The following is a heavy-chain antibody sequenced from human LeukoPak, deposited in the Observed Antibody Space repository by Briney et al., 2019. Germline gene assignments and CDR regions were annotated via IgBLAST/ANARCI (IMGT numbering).Heavy chain of an antibody. D-gene: IGHD1-26*01. V-gene: IGHV3-23*01. CDR3: AKTSGLYSGSYPSSL. CDR2: ISGSGGST. J-gene: IGHJ4*02. CDR1: GFTSSSYA. Sequence: PGGSLSLSCAASGFTSSSYAMSWVRQAPGKGLEWVSAISGSGGSTYYADSVKGRFTISRDNSKNTLYLQMNSLRAEDTAVYYCAKTSGLYSGSYPSSLWGQGTLVTVSS.